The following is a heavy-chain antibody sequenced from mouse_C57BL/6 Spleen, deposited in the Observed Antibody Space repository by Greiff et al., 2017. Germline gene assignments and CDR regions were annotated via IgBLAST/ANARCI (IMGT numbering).Heavy chain of an antibody. J-gene: IGHJ2*01. Sequence: EVKLMESGGGLVQPGGSMKLSCVASGFTFSNYWMNWVRQSPEKGLEWVAQIRLKSDNYATHYAESVKGRFTISRDDSKSSVYLQMNNLRAEDTGIYYCTEGVGDYADFDYWGQGTTLTVSS. V-gene: IGHV6-3*01. D-gene: IGHD2-4*01. CDR3: TEGVGDYADFDY. CDR2: IRLKSDNYAT. CDR1: GFTFSNYW.